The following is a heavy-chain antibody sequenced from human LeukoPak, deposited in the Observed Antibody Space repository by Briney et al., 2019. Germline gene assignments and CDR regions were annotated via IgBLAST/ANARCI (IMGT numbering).Heavy chain of an antibody. CDR3: ARITRSSTI. CDR2: IDPNSGGT. V-gene: IGHV1-2*06. D-gene: IGHD2-2*01. CDR1: GYSFTGQD. J-gene: IGHJ4*02. Sequence: GASVKVSCKASGYSFTGQDIHWVRQAPGQGLEWMGRIDPNSGGTTYAQKFQGRVTMTRDTSISTAYIELSRLRADDTAVYHCARITRSSTIWGQGTLVTVSS.